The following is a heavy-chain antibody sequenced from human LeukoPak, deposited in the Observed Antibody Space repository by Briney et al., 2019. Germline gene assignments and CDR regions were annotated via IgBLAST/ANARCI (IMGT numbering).Heavy chain of an antibody. CDR3: AKDAAFGGVIAMYYFDY. CDR2: ISGSGGST. Sequence: PGGCLRLSCAASGFTFSSYAMSWVRQAPGKGLECGSGISGSGGSTNYAHSGKGLFTISRDNSKNTLYLQINSLRAGDTAVYYCAKDAAFGGVIAMYYFDYWGQETLVTVSS. D-gene: IGHD3-16*02. CDR1: GFTFSSYA. J-gene: IGHJ4*02. V-gene: IGHV3-23*01.